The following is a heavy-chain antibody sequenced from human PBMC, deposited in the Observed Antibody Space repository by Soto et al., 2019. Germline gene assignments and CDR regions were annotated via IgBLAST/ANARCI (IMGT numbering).Heavy chain of an antibody. CDR1: GYTFSNYG. CDR2: IGPYNGNT. J-gene: IGHJ2*01. D-gene: IGHD2-15*01. V-gene: IGHV1-18*01. CDR3: ARCYCSIGSCYTCWHFDL. Sequence: QVQLVQSGPEVKKPGASVKVSCQASGYTFSNYGISWVRQAPGQGLEWMGWIGPYNGNTDYAQNFQGRVTMTRDTSTNTAYMELRRLRSDDAALYYCARCYCSIGSCYTCWHFDLWGRGALLTVSS.